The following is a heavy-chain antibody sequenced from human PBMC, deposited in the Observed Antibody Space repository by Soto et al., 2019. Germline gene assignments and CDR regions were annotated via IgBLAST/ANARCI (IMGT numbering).Heavy chain of an antibody. D-gene: IGHD1-26*01. CDR1: GGSISSSSYY. V-gene: IGHV4-39*02. CDR3: ARLRCTTTTCYNLVAFDF. J-gene: IGHJ3*01. Sequence: QLQLQGSGPGLVKPSETLSLTCTVSGGSISSSSYYWGWIRQPPGKGLEWVGNIHYDGTTYYNPSLKTRVTMSVDTSKNHFSLTLRSATAADTAVYSCARLRCTTTTCYNLVAFDFWGQGTMVTVSS. CDR2: IHYDGTT.